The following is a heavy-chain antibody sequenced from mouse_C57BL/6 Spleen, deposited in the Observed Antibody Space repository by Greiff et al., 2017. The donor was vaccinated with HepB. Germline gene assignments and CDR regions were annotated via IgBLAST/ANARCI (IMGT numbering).Heavy chain of an antibody. CDR3: ARLYYYGSSYDYFDY. CDR2: ISSGGSYT. V-gene: IGHV5-6*01. D-gene: IGHD1-1*01. Sequence: DVQLVESGGDLVKPGGSLKLSCAASGFTFSSYGMSWVRQTPDKRLEWVATISSGGSYTYYPDSVKGRFTISRDNAKNTLYLQMSSLKSEDTAMYYCARLYYYGSSYDYFDYWGQGTTLTVSS. CDR1: GFTFSSYG. J-gene: IGHJ2*01.